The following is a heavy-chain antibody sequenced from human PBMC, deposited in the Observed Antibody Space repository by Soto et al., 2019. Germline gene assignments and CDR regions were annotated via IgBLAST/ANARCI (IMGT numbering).Heavy chain of an antibody. Sequence: ASVKVSCKVSGYTLTGLSMHWVRQAPGKGLEWMGGFDPEDGETIYAQKFQGRVTMTEDTSTDTAYMELSSLRSEDTAVYYCATKNYGDFAFDIWGQGTMVTVSS. CDR3: ATKNYGDFAFDI. J-gene: IGHJ3*02. CDR1: GYTLTGLS. D-gene: IGHD4-17*01. V-gene: IGHV1-24*01. CDR2: FDPEDGET.